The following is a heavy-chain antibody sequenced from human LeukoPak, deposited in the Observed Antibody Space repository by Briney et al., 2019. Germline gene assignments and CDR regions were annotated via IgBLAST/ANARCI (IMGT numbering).Heavy chain of an antibody. Sequence: GSLRLSCAASGFTFSSYAMTWVRQGPGKGLEWVSGSSGRCDRTYYADSVKGRFTISSDSYKNMLYLQMNSLTAEDTAVYYCAMWGYPEIQYFQPWGPGTLVTASS. J-gene: IGHJ1*01. V-gene: IGHV3-23*01. CDR2: SSGRCDRT. CDR1: GFTFSSYA. D-gene: IGHD3-16*02. CDR3: AMWGYPEIQYFQP.